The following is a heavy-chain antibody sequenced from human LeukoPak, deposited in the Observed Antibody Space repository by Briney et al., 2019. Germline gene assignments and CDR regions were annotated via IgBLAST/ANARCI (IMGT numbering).Heavy chain of an antibody. CDR2: IYYSGST. J-gene: IGHJ1*01. CDR3: ASQNRYYDFWSGYYTWEYFRH. V-gene: IGHV4-39*01. CDR1: GGSISSSSYY. Sequence: PSETLSLTCTVSGGSISSSSYYWGWIRQPPGKGLEWIGSIYYSGSTYYNPSLKSRVTISVDTSKNQFSLKLSSVTAADTAVYYCASQNRYYDFWSGYYTWEYFRHWGQGTLVTVSS. D-gene: IGHD3-3*01.